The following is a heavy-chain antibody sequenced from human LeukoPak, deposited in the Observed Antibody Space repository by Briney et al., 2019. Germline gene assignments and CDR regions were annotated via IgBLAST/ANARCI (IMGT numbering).Heavy chain of an antibody. CDR2: IYYNGRT. Sequence: PSETLSLTCTVSGDSINNNNYYWGWLRQPPGKGLEWIGNIYYNGRTYYSPSLKSRGTMSVDTSNNQFSLKLSSVTAADTAVYYCAGNKDRTIFGEIMHGFDIWGQGTPVTVSS. V-gene: IGHV4-39*01. D-gene: IGHD3-3*01. CDR3: AGNKDRTIFGEIMHGFDI. J-gene: IGHJ3*02. CDR1: GDSINNNNYY.